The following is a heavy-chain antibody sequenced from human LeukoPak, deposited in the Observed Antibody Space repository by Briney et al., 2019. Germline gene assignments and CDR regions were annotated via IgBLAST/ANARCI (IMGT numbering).Heavy chain of an antibody. V-gene: IGHV1-18*01. Sequence: ASVKVSCKASGYTFTSYGISWVRQAPGQGLEWMGWISAYNGNTNYAQKLQGRVTMTTDTSTSTAYMELRSLRSDDTAVYYCARERDTSGYGFYYGMGVWGQGTTVTVSS. J-gene: IGHJ6*02. CDR3: ARERDTSGYGFYYGMGV. D-gene: IGHD3-22*01. CDR2: ISAYNGNT. CDR1: GYTFTSYG.